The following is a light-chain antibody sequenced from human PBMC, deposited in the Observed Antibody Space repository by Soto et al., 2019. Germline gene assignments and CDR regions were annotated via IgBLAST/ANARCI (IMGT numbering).Light chain of an antibody. CDR2: DAS. V-gene: IGKV3-11*01. CDR1: ENLRTF. J-gene: IGKJ4*01. CDR3: QQYNSWPLT. Sequence: EIVLTQSPATLSLSPGERATLSCRATENLRTFLAWYQQKAGQAPRLLIYDASNRATGIPDRFSGSGSGTDFTLTISNLEPEDFAVYYCQQYNSWPLTFGGGTKVDIK.